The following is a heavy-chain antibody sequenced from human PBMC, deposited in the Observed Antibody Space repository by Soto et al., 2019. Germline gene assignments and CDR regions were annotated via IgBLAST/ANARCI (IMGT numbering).Heavy chain of an antibody. CDR3: ARGGAMGVDY. J-gene: IGHJ4*02. CDR1: GFTFTTHW. D-gene: IGHD1-26*01. CDR2: IYFDGITT. V-gene: IGHV3-74*01. Sequence: EVQLVESGGGVVQPGGSLRLSCTASGFTFTTHWMHWVRQAPGRGLVWFSRIYFDGITTNYADSVKGRLPVSRDNAKNTVYLHVNTLRDEDTAVYYCARGGAMGVDYWGQGTLVTVSS.